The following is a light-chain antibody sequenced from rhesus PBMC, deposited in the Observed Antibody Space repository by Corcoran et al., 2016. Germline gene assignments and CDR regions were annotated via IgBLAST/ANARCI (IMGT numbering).Light chain of an antibody. CDR2: NTN. CDR3: LLDNTGAHDV. CDR1: TGAVTRGNY. J-gene: IGLJ6*01. V-gene: IGLV7-71*01. Sequence: QAVVTPEPSLTVSPGGTVPLTCGSSTGAVTRGNYPHWFQQKPGQAPRGLIYNTNRKHSWTPARFSGSLDGGKAALTLSGAQPEDGAEYYCLLDNTGAHDVFGSGTPLTVL.